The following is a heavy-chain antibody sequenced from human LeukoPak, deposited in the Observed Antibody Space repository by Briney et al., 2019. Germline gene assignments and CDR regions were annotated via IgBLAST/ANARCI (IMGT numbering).Heavy chain of an antibody. D-gene: IGHD1-26*01. V-gene: IGHV3-30*02. CDR2: IRYDGSNK. Sequence: GGSLRLSCAASGFIFNTYVMHWVRQAPGKGLEWLAFIRYDGSNKNYSDSVKGRFTISRANTKNSLYLQMNSLRAEDTAVYYCAKDGASDPDSFDVWGQGTMVTVSS. J-gene: IGHJ3*01. CDR1: GFIFNTYV. CDR3: AKDGASDPDSFDV.